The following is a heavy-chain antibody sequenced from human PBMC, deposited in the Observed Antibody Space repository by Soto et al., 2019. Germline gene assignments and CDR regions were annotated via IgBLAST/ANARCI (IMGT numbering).Heavy chain of an antibody. D-gene: IGHD1-1*01. CDR2: IYYSGST. CDR1: GGSISSSSYY. V-gene: IGHV4-39*01. J-gene: IGHJ6*02. CDR3: ARQTGTGTYYYYYGMDV. Sequence: LSLTCTVSGGSISSSSYYWGWIRQPPGKGLEWIGSIYYSGSTYYNPSLKSRVTISVDTSKNQFSLKLSSVTAADTAVYYCARQTGTGTYYYYYGMDVWGQGTTVTVSS.